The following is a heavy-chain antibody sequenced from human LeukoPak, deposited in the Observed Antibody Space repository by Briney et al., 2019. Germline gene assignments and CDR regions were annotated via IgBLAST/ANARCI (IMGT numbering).Heavy chain of an antibody. CDR1: GGSISSSSYY. J-gene: IGHJ6*03. Sequence: SSETLSLTCTVSGGSISSSSYYRGWIRQPPGKGLEWIGSIYYSGSTYYNPSLKSRVTISVDTSKNQFSLKLSSVTAADTAVYYCARSRIVGVYYYYYYMDVWGKGTTVTVSS. D-gene: IGHD1-26*01. CDR3: ARSRIVGVYYYYYYMDV. V-gene: IGHV4-39*07. CDR2: IYYSGST.